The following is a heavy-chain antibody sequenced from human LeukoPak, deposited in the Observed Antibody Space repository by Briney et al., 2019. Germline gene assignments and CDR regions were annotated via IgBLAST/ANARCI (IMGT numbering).Heavy chain of an antibody. CDR1: GGSISTYY. V-gene: IGHV4-59*08. J-gene: IGHJ4*02. CDR2: IHYSGTT. D-gene: IGHD5-12*01. Sequence: SETLSLTCTVSGGSISTYYWSWIRQPPGKGPEWIGYIHYSGTTNYNPSLKNRVTISLDTSKNQFSLNLSSVTAADTAVYYRARMGGYSGYATHWGQGTLVTVSS. CDR3: ARMGGYSGYATH.